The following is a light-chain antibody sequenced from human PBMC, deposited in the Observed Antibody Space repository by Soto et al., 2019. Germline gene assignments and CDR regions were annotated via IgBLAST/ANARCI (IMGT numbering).Light chain of an antibody. CDR1: QSVSSSY. Sequence: EIVLTQSPGTRSLSPGERATLSCRASQSVSSSYLAWYQQKPGQAPRLLLYGASSRATGIPDRFSGSGSGTDFTLTISRLEPADFSVYYCQQYGSSLWTFGQGTKVEIK. V-gene: IGKV3-20*01. CDR2: GAS. CDR3: QQYGSSLWT. J-gene: IGKJ1*01.